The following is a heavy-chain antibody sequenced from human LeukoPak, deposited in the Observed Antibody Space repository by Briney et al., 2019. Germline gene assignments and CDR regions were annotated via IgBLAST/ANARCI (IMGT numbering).Heavy chain of an antibody. Sequence: GGSLRLSCAASGFTVSSNYMSWVRQAPGKGLEWVSVIYSGGSTYYADSVKGRFTISRDNSKNTLYLQMNSLRAEDTAVYYCARDFSYWQWLAYDYWGQGILVTVSS. D-gene: IGHD6-19*01. CDR3: ARDFSYWQWLAYDY. V-gene: IGHV3-66*02. CDR2: IYSGGST. J-gene: IGHJ4*02. CDR1: GFTVSSNY.